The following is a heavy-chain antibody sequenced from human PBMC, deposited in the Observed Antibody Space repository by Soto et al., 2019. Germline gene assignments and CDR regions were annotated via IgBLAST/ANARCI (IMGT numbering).Heavy chain of an antibody. Sequence: QVQLVQSGAEVKKPGASVKVSCKASGYTFTSYGISWVRQAPGQGLEWMGWISAYNGNTNYAQKLQCRVTMTPDTSTSTAYMELRSLRSDDTAVYYCARDRSIAARSAYYYGMDVWGQGTTVTVSS. CDR2: ISAYNGNT. CDR3: ARDRSIAARSAYYYGMDV. V-gene: IGHV1-18*01. D-gene: IGHD6-6*01. CDR1: GYTFTSYG. J-gene: IGHJ6*02.